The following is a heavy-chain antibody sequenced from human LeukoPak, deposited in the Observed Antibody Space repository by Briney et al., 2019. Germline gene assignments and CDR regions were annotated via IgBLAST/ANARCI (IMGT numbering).Heavy chain of an antibody. CDR3: ARGAGSTIFGVVIGYFDY. J-gene: IGHJ4*02. D-gene: IGHD3-3*01. CDR1: GFTFNNYW. V-gene: IGHV3-21*01. Sequence: GGSLRLSCAASGFTFNNYWMNWVRQAPGKGLEWVSSISSSSSYIYYADSVKGRFTISRDNAKNSLYLQMNSLRAEDTAVYYCARGAGSTIFGVVIGYFDYWGQGTLVTVSS. CDR2: ISSSSSYI.